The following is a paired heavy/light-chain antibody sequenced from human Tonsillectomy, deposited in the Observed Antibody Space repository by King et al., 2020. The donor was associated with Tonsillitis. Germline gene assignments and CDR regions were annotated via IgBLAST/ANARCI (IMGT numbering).Heavy chain of an antibody. CDR2: INGGGDVP. V-gene: IGHV3-23*01. J-gene: IGHJ4*02. D-gene: IGHD6-19*01. Sequence: EAQLFESGGGVVQPGGSLRLSCAASGFTFSACALSWVRQAPGKGLEWVSGINGGGDVPRHADSVKGRFTISRDNSNNILYLQMNSLRAEDAAVYYCAIRDWASVAGYWGQGTLVTVSS. CDR3: AIRDWASVAGY. CDR1: GFTFSACA.
Light chain of an antibody. V-gene: IGKV1-16*01. CDR2: DVS. CDR1: QGVNNY. CDR3: QQYYSYPWT. Sequence: DIQMTQSPSSLSASIGDRVTITCRASQGVNNYLAWFHQKPGKAPEPLIYDVSTLEKGVPSRFSGSASGTEFTLTISSLQPEDFATYYCQQYYSYPWTFGQGTKVEIK. J-gene: IGKJ1*01.